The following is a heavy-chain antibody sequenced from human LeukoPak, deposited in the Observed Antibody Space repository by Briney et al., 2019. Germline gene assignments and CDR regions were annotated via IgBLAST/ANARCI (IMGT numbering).Heavy chain of an antibody. Sequence: GASVKVSCRASSYTFTSYYMHWVRQAPGQGLEWMGIINPSGGSTSYAQKFQGRVTMTRDTSTSTVYMELSSLRSEDTAVYYCALSSSPLRPDYWGQGTLVTVSS. V-gene: IGHV1-46*01. J-gene: IGHJ4*02. CDR1: SYTFTSYY. CDR2: INPSGGST. CDR3: ALSSSPLRPDY. D-gene: IGHD6-6*01.